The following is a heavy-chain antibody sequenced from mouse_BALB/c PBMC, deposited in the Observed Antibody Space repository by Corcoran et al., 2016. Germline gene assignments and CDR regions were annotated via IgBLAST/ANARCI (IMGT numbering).Heavy chain of an antibody. Sequence: EVQLQQSGAELVKPGASVKLSCTASGFHIKDTYMHWVKQRPEQGLEWIGRIDPANGNTKYDPKFQGKATITADTSSNTAYLQLSSLTSEDTAGYYCARNYDYDRYFDVWGAGTTVTVSS. D-gene: IGHD2-4*01. J-gene: IGHJ1*01. CDR1: GFHIKDTY. CDR3: ARNYDYDRYFDV. CDR2: IDPANGNT. V-gene: IGHV14-3*02.